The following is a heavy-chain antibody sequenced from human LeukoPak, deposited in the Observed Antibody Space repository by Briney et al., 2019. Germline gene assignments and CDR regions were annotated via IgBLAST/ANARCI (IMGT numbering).Heavy chain of an antibody. CDR1: GYTFTGYY. V-gene: IGHV1-2*02. CDR2: INPNSGGT. Sequence: ASVKVSCTASGYTFTGYYMHWVRQAPGQGLEWMGWINPNSGGTNYAQKFQGRVTMTRDTSISTAYMELSRLRSDDTAVYYCARSGSSGWGRYYYYYYMDVWGKGTTVTISS. D-gene: IGHD6-19*01. J-gene: IGHJ6*03. CDR3: ARSGSSGWGRYYYYYYMDV.